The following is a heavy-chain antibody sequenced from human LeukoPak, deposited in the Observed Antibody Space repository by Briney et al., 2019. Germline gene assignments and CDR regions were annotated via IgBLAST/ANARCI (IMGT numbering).Heavy chain of an antibody. CDR2: INHSGST. CDR3: ARVRKYYDLSGYHYGLDY. V-gene: IGHV4-34*01. CDR1: GGSFSGNY. Sequence: SETLSLTCAVYGGSFSGNYRTWIRQPPGKGLEWIGEINHSGSTKYNPSLKSRVTISVDTSKNQFSLKLSSVTAADTAVYYYARVRKYYDLSGYHYGLDYWGQGTLVTVSS. D-gene: IGHD3-22*01. J-gene: IGHJ4*02.